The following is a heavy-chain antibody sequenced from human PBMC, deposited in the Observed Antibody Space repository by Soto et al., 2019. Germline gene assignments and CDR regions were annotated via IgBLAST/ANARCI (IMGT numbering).Heavy chain of an antibody. D-gene: IGHD3-22*01. Sequence: VASVKVSCKGSGNTFTYVYLHWVRQAPGQGLEWMGGITPMFGTPNYAQKFQGRVTITADESTSTAYMELSSLRSEDTAMYYCARDGTLYDSSAYYYLYWGQGTLVTVSS. CDR3: ARDGTLYDSSAYYYLY. V-gene: IGHV1-69*13. CDR2: ITPMFGTP. J-gene: IGHJ4*02. CDR1: GNTFTYVY.